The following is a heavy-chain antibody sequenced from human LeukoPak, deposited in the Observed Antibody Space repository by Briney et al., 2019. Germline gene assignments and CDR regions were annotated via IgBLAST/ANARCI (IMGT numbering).Heavy chain of an antibody. CDR1: GYSFTNYD. J-gene: IGHJ4*02. CDR2: VSPNGHT. V-gene: IGHV1-8*03. Sequence: ASVKVSCKASGYSFTNYDINWVRQAPGQGREGMGWVSPNGHTGDSQMFQGGVTITIDTSTSTGYMEVSTLRPEDTAVYYCVRVRSGGDSSSWYADYWGQGTLVTVSS. CDR3: VRVRSGGDSSSWYADY. D-gene: IGHD6-13*01.